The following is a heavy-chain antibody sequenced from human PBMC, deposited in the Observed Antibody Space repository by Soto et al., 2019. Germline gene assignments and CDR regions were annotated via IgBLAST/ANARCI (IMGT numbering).Heavy chain of an antibody. Sequence: PGESLKISCNASGYSITSYWIAWVRQMPGQGLEWMGIIFPDDSDTRYSPSFQGQVTISADKSIRTAYVQWSSLKASDTAMYYCTRGGAATRPFDYWGQGTLVTVSS. CDR3: TRGGAATRPFDY. J-gene: IGHJ4*02. CDR1: GYSITSYW. D-gene: IGHD6-25*01. CDR2: IFPDDSDT. V-gene: IGHV5-51*01.